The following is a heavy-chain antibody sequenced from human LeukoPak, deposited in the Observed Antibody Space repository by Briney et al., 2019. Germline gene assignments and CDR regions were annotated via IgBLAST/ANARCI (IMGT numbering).Heavy chain of an antibody. Sequence: GRSLRLSCVASGFTFSSYGMHWVRQAPGKGLEWVAVISYDGSNKYSADSVKGRFTISRDNSKNTLYLQMNSLRAEDTAVYYCATGYSSSWYPHYFDYWGQGTLVTVSS. CDR1: GFTFSSYG. D-gene: IGHD6-13*01. V-gene: IGHV3-30*03. CDR2: ISYDGSNK. CDR3: ATGYSSSWYPHYFDY. J-gene: IGHJ4*02.